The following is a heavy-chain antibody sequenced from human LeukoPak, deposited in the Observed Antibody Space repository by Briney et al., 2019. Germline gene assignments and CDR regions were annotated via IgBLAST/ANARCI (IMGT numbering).Heavy chain of an antibody. Sequence: GGSLRLSCAASGFSFSSNWMHWVRQAPGKGLVWVSRINSDGSSTNYADSVKGRFTISRDNAKNTLYLQMNSLRAEDTAVYYCVRVRYCSSITSCLNWFDPWGQGTLVTVSS. CDR1: GFSFSSNW. V-gene: IGHV3-74*01. D-gene: IGHD2-2*01. CDR2: INSDGSST. J-gene: IGHJ5*02. CDR3: VRVRYCSSITSCLNWFDP.